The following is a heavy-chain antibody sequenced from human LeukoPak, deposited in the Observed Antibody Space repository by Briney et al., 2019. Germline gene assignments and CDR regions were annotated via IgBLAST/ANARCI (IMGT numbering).Heavy chain of an antibody. CDR3: ARATYSGGYYFDQ. Sequence: GRSLRLSCAASXFXXSXXXXXXVXXXPGXXXXXVAXXSYDGSDKYYADSVKGRFTISRDNSKNTLYLQMSSLRTEDTAVYXCARATYSGGYYFDQWGQGILVTVSS. CDR2: XSYDGSDK. J-gene: IGHJ4*02. V-gene: IGHV3-30*19. CDR1: XFXXSXXX. D-gene: IGHD1-26*01.